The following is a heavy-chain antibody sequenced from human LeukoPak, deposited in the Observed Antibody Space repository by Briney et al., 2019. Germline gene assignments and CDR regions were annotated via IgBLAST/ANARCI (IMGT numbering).Heavy chain of an antibody. Sequence: GASVKVSCKASGGTFSSYAISWVRQAPGQGLEWMGRIIPILGIANYAQKFQGRVTITADKSTSTAYMELSSLRSEDTAVYYCARDLIRAAAGSPSKGMDVWGQGTTVTVSS. CDR3: ARDLIRAAAGSPSKGMDV. CDR1: GGTFSSYA. V-gene: IGHV1-69*04. J-gene: IGHJ6*02. CDR2: IIPILGIA. D-gene: IGHD6-13*01.